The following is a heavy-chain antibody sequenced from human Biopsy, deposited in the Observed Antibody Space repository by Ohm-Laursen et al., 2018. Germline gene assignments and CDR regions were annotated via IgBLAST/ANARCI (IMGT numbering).Heavy chain of an antibody. CDR1: GGTFSNYG. D-gene: IGHD3-9*01. V-gene: IGHV1-69*06. CDR2: NIPILGTE. CDR3: ATKLTGYFNH. Sequence: SSVKVSCKAPGGTFSNYGVNWVRQAPGQGLEWLGGNIPILGTENYAQKFQDRVTVAADTSTSTATMELRSLRSDSTAVYYCATKLTGYFNHWGQGTLVIVSS. J-gene: IGHJ1*01.